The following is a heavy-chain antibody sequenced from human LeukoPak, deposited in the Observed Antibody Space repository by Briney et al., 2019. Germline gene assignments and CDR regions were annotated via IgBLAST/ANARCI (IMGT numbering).Heavy chain of an antibody. J-gene: IGHJ4*02. CDR1: GGTFSSYA. CDR3: ARQGTYSSAIGMGY. D-gene: IGHD6-19*01. CDR2: IIPIFGTA. Sequence: GASVKVSCKASGGTFSSYAISWVRQAPGQGLEWMGGIIPIFGTANYAQKFQGRVTMTRDTSTRTVYMEVNSLGSEDTAVYYCARQGTYSSAIGMGYWGQGTLVTVSS. V-gene: IGHV1-69*05.